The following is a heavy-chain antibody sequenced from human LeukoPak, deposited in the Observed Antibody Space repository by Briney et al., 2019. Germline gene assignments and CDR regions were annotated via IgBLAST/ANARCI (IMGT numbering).Heavy chain of an antibody. CDR2: IYTSGST. J-gene: IGHJ5*02. CDR1: GGSISSYY. Sequence: TPSETLSLTCTVSGGSISSYYWSWIRQPPGKGLEWIGYIYTSGSTNYNPSLKSRVTISVDTSKNQFSLKLSSVTAADTAVYYCARNLLGFDPWGQGTLSPSPQ. CDR3: ARNLLGFDP. V-gene: IGHV4-4*09. D-gene: IGHD2-15*01.